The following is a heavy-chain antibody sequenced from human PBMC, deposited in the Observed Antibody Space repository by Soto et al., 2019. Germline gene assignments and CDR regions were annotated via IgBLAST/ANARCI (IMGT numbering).Heavy chain of an antibody. J-gene: IGHJ5*02. Sequence: QITLKESGPTLVKPTKTLTLTCTVSGFSFSTSGVGVGWILQPPGKALEWRALIYWDDDKRYSPFLKSRLTITKDTSKNQVVLTMNNMDHVDTATYYCAQSVITMVRGVIGLGFYPWGQGPLVTVSS. D-gene: IGHD3-10*01. CDR1: GFSFSTSGVG. V-gene: IGHV2-5*02. CDR3: AQSVITMVRGVIGLGFYP. CDR2: IYWDDDK.